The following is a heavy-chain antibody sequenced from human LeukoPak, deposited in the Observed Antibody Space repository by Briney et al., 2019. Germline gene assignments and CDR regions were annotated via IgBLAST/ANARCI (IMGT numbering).Heavy chain of an antibody. CDR3: ARDLYSTLLAYYYGMDV. CDR2: IWSGGSTE. V-gene: IGHV3-33*01. D-gene: IGHD6-13*01. CDR1: GFTFSSYG. J-gene: IGHJ6*02. Sequence: GESLRLSCAASGFTFSSYGMHWVRQAPGKGLEWVAVIWSGGSTEYYAYSEKRRFTIARDTSKHTRYLQMNSLRAEDTAVYYCARDLYSTLLAYYYGMDVWGQGTTVTVSS.